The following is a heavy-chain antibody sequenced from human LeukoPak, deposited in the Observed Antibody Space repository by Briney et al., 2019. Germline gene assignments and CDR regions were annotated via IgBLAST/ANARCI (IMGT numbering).Heavy chain of an antibody. V-gene: IGHV3-23*01. CDR3: AKVRGVYCSSPACYYYDA. J-gene: IGHJ4*02. Sequence: GGSLRLSCGASGFTFSSYAMSWVRQTPGRGLEWVAGVSPSGGRTIYADSAEGRFTIPRDNSNDTVYLQLSSLRAEDSALYYCAKVRGVYCSSPACYYYDAWGQGTPVTVSS. CDR1: GFTFSSYA. CDR2: VSPSGGRT. D-gene: IGHD2-2*01.